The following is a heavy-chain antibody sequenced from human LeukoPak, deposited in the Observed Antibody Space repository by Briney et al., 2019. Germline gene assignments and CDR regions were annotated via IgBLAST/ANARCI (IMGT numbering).Heavy chain of an antibody. J-gene: IGHJ4*02. CDR3: ARDSTYYDFWSDSPRFDY. D-gene: IGHD3-3*01. CDR1: GFTFSSYS. V-gene: IGHV3-48*01. Sequence: PGGSLRLSCAASGFTFSSYSMNWVRQAPGKGLEWVSYISSSSSTIYYADSVKGRFTISRDNAKNSLYLQMNSLRAEDTAVYYCARDSTYYDFWSDSPRFDYWGQGTLVTVSS. CDR2: ISSSSSTI.